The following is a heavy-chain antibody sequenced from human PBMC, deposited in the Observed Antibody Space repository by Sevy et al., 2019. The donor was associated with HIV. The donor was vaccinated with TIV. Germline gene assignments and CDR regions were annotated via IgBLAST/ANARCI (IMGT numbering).Heavy chain of an antibody. J-gene: IGHJ4*02. D-gene: IGHD2-15*01. V-gene: IGHV3-66*02. CDR1: GFTVSGNY. CDR3: ASTSCSGGSCYSLIDA. Sequence: GGSLRLSCAASGFTVSGNYMSWVRQAPGKGLEWVSVIYSGGSTYYADSVKGRFTISRDTSKTTLYLQMNSLRFEDTAVYYCASTSCSGGSCYSLIDAWDQGTLVTVSS. CDR2: IYSGGST.